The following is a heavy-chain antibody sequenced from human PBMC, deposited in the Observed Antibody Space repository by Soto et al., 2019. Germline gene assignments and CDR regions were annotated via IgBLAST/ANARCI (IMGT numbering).Heavy chain of an antibody. D-gene: IGHD6-19*01. Sequence: QVQLVQSGAEVKKPGASVKVSCKASGYTFTGYYMHWVRQAPGQGLEWMGWINPNSGGTNYAQKYQGCVTMTRDPAISTAYMELSRLRSDDTAVYYCARAVAVAGLSNWFDPWGQGTLVTVSS. V-gene: IGHV1-2*04. CDR3: ARAVAVAGLSNWFDP. CDR2: INPNSGGT. J-gene: IGHJ5*02. CDR1: GYTFTGYY.